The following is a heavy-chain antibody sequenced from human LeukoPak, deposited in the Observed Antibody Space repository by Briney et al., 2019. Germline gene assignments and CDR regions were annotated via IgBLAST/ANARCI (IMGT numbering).Heavy chain of an antibody. V-gene: IGHV3-7*01. Sequence: GGSLRLSCAVSGFSVSGYWMTWVRQAPGKGLEWVANIKQDGSEKNYVDSVKGRFTISRDNAENSLFLQMNSLRVEDTAVYYCAREWQGGIAAAGTRIEGDHWGQGTLVAVSS. D-gene: IGHD6-13*01. J-gene: IGHJ4*02. CDR2: IKQDGSEK. CDR1: GFSVSGYW. CDR3: AREWQGGIAAAGTRIEGDH.